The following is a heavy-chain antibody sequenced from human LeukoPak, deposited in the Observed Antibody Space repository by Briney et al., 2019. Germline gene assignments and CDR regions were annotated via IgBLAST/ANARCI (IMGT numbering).Heavy chain of an antibody. V-gene: IGHV1-2*02. J-gene: IGHJ4*02. Sequence: ASVKVSCKASGYTFTGYYMYWVRQAPGQGLEWMGWINPNSGGTKYGQKFQGRIIMTSDTSTSTAYMELSSLRSDDTAVYYCAKGDSSGWYCRYWGQGTLVTVSS. CDR1: GYTFTGYY. CDR3: AKGDSSGWYCRY. D-gene: IGHD6-19*01. CDR2: INPNSGGT.